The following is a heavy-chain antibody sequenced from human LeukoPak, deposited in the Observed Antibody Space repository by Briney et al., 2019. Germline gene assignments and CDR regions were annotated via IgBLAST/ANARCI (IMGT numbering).Heavy chain of an antibody. CDR1: AYTFTSYG. J-gene: IGHJ5*02. CDR3: ARVARIFYYDSSGYHNWFDP. Sequence: GASVKVSCKASAYTFTSYGISWVRQAPGQGLEWMGWISAYNGNTNYAQKPQGRVTMTTDTSTSTAYMELRSLRSDDTAVYYCARVARIFYYDSSGYHNWFDPWGQGTLVTVSS. D-gene: IGHD3-22*01. V-gene: IGHV1-18*01. CDR2: ISAYNGNT.